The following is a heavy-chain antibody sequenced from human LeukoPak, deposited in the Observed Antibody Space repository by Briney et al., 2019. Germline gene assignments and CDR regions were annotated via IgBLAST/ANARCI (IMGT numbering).Heavy chain of an antibody. CDR2: ISYDGSNK. CDR1: GFTFSSYG. CDR3: TKDSRFLEWSANFDY. V-gene: IGHV3-30*18. J-gene: IGHJ4*02. D-gene: IGHD3-3*01. Sequence: PGGSLRLSCAASGFTFSSYGMHWVRQAPGKGLEWVAVISYDGSNKYYADSVKGRFTISRDNSKNTLYLQMNSLRAEDTAVYYCTKDSRFLEWSANFDYWGQGTLVTVSS.